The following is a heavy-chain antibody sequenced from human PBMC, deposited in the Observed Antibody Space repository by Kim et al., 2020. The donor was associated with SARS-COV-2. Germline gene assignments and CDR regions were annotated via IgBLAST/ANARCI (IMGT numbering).Heavy chain of an antibody. V-gene: IGHV3-30*18. Sequence: GGSLRLSCAASGFTFSSYGMHWVRQAPGKGLEWVAVISYDGSNKYYADSVKGRFTISRDNSKNTLYLQMNSLRAEDTAVYYCAKDEYQDPNWFDPWGQGT. J-gene: IGHJ5*02. CDR3: AKDEYQDPNWFDP. CDR2: ISYDGSNK. CDR1: GFTFSSYG.